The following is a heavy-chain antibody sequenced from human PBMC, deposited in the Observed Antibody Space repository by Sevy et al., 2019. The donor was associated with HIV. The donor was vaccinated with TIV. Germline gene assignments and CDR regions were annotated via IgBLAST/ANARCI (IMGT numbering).Heavy chain of an antibody. D-gene: IGHD3-10*01. J-gene: IGHJ5*02. CDR1: GASINSGNYY. CDR2: VHTSGDT. Sequence: SDTLSLTCTVSGASINSGNYYWSWIRQPAGKGLEWLGRVHTSGDTNSNPSLKSRATISMDTSKNQFSLKLGSVTAADTAVYYCARERVGLDVVRGVRQWSDPWGQGTLVTVSS. V-gene: IGHV4-61*02. CDR3: ARERVGLDVVRGVRQWSDP.